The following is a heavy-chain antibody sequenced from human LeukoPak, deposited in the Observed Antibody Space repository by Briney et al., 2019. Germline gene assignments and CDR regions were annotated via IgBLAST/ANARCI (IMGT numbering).Heavy chain of an antibody. V-gene: IGHV3-30*04. CDR3: AKDLGDDYNYFDY. Sequence: GRSLRLSCAASGFTFSSYAMHWVRQAPGKGLEWVATISQDGNDRYYADSVKGRFTMSRDNSKNTLYLQMNSLRAEDTALYYCAKDLGDDYNYFDYWGQGTLITVSS. CDR1: GFTFSSYA. D-gene: IGHD5-24*01. CDR2: ISQDGNDR. J-gene: IGHJ4*02.